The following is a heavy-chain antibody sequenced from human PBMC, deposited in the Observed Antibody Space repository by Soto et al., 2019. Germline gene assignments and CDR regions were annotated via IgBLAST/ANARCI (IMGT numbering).Heavy chain of an antibody. Sequence: SETLSLTCTVSGDSISSGGYYWSWIRQHPGKGLEWIGYIYYSESTYYNPSLKSRVTISVDTSKNQFSLKLSSVTAADTAVYYCAREIPSYYYDSSGSPDGAFDIWGQGTMVTVSS. CDR3: AREIPSYYYDSSGSPDGAFDI. CDR1: GDSISSGGYY. V-gene: IGHV4-31*03. CDR2: IYYSEST. D-gene: IGHD3-22*01. J-gene: IGHJ3*02.